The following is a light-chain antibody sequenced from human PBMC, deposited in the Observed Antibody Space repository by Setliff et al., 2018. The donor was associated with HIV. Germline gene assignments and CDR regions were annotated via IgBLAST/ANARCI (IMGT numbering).Light chain of an antibody. V-gene: IGLV2-23*02. Sequence: QSVLTQPASVSGSAGQSITISCTGTSSDVGNYNLASWYQQYPGKAPKLIIYEVRKRPSGVSYRFSGSKSGDTASLTISGLQAEDEADYHCCSYAGTNKYVFGTGTKVTVL. J-gene: IGLJ1*01. CDR2: EVR. CDR3: CSYAGTNKYV. CDR1: SSDVGNYNL.